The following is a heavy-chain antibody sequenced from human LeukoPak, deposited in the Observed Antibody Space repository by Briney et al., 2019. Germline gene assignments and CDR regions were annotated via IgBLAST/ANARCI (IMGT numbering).Heavy chain of an antibody. D-gene: IGHD3-22*01. CDR2: ISSSGSTI. CDR1: GGSISSYH. Sequence: LSLTCTVSGGSISSYHWSWIRQAPGKGLEWVSYISSSGSTIYYADSVKGRFTISRDNAKNSLYLQMNSLRAEDTAVYYCARDRPHDSSGYYYIFDYWGQGTLVTVSS. CDR3: ARDRPHDSSGYYYIFDY. J-gene: IGHJ4*02. V-gene: IGHV3-11*01.